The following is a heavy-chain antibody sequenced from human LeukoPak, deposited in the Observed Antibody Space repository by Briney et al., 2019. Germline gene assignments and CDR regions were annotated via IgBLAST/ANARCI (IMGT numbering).Heavy chain of an antibody. J-gene: IGHJ4*02. CDR2: IYTSGST. CDR1: GGSISSYY. Sequence: PSETLSLTCTVSGGSISSYYWSWIRQPAGKGLEWIGRIYTSGSTNYNPSLKSRVTMSVDTSKNQFSLKLSSVTAADTAVYYCARGGYYYDSSGYATYYWGQGTLVTVSS. CDR3: ARGGYYYDSSGYATYY. V-gene: IGHV4-4*07. D-gene: IGHD3-22*01.